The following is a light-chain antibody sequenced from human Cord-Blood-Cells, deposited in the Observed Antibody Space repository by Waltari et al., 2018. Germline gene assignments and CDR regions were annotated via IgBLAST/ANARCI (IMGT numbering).Light chain of an antibody. CDR1: QSISSY. J-gene: IGKJ3*01. CDR2: AAS. Sequence: DIQMTQSPSSLSASVGDRVTITCRASQSISSYFNWYQQKRGKAPKLRIYAASSLQSGVPSMFSGSESGTDFTRTISSLQPEDFATYYCQQSYSTPFTFGPGTKVDIK. V-gene: IGKV1-39*01. CDR3: QQSYSTPFT.